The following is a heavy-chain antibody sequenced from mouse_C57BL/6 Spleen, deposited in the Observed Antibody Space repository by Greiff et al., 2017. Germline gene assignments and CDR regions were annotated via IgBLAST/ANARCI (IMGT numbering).Heavy chain of an antibody. J-gene: IGHJ2*01. CDR2: IDPSDSYT. CDR1: GYTFTSYW. CDR3: ARKGFYYFDY. V-gene: IGHV1-50*01. Sequence: VQLQQPGAELVKPGASVKLSCKASGYTFTSYWMQWVKQRPGQGLEWIGEIDPSDSYTNYNQKFKGKATLTVDTSSSTAYMQLSSLTSEDSAVYYCARKGFYYFDYWGQGTTRTVSS.